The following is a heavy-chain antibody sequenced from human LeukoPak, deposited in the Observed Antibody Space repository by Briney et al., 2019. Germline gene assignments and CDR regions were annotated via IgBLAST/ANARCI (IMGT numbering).Heavy chain of an antibody. CDR3: ARCPYYDFWSGYYDFDY. J-gene: IGHJ4*02. CDR1: GVSISSGGYY. CDR2: IYYSGST. Sequence: SETLSLTCTVSGVSISSGGYYWSWIRQHPGKGLEWIGYIYYSGSTYYNPSLKSRVTISVDTSKNQFSLKLSSVTAADTAVYYCARCPYYDFWSGYYDFDYWGQGTLVTVSS. D-gene: IGHD3-3*01. V-gene: IGHV4-31*03.